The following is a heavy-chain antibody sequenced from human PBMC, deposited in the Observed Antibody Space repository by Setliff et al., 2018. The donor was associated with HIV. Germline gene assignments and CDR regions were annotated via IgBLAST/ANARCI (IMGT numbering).Heavy chain of an antibody. J-gene: IGHJ4*02. V-gene: IGHV3-11*04. Sequence: LSLTCAVYGGFFSDYYWSWIRQSPGKGLEWISYISSSGTTIYYADSVKGRFTISRDNAKNSLYLEMNSLRAEETAVYYCARDLRSSHGSPNYFDYWGRGALVTVSS. CDR1: GGFFSDYY. CDR3: ARDLRSSHGSPNYFDY. D-gene: IGHD2-15*01. CDR2: ISSSGTTI.